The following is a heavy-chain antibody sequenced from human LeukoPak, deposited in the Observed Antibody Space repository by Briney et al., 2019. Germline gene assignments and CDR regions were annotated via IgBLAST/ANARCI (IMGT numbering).Heavy chain of an antibody. J-gene: IGHJ5*02. CDR3: AKTGRPNNSGWYRWFDP. CDR2: ICNSGGT. CDR1: GDSISTYY. Sequence: SDTLSLTCTVSGDSISTYYWSWIRQPPGKGLEWIGCICNSGGTDYNPSLKSRVTISVDTSKNQFSLNLSSVTAADTAVYYCAKTGRPNNSGWYRWFDPWGQGTLDTVSS. V-gene: IGHV4-4*09. D-gene: IGHD6-19*01.